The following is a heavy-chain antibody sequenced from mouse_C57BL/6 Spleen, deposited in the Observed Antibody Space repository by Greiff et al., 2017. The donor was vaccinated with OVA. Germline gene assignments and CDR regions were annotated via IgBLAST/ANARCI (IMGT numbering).Heavy chain of an antibody. CDR3: APITTVVAPFAY. Sequence: VQLKESGPELVKPGASVKISCKASGYAFSSSWMNWVKQRPGKGLEWIGRIYPGDGDTNYNGKFKGKATLTADKSSSTAYMQLSSLTSEDSAVYFCAPITTVVAPFAYWGQGTLVTVSA. D-gene: IGHD1-1*01. CDR2: IYPGDGDT. V-gene: IGHV1-82*01. CDR1: GYAFSSSW. J-gene: IGHJ3*01.